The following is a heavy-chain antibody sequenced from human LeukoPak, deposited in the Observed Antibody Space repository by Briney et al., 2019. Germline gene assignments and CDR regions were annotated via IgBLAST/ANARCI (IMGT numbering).Heavy chain of an antibody. V-gene: IGHV3-49*04. J-gene: IGHJ4*02. D-gene: IGHD5-18*01. CDR2: ISSKGYGGTT. CDR1: GFIFGDYA. CDR3: ARGPHRYSLDYYFDY. Sequence: PGGSLRLSCAASGFIFGDYAMNWVRQAPGKGLEWIAFISSKGYGGTTEYAASVKGRFTLSRDDSNRIAYLQMNSLKTEDTAVYYCARGPHRYSLDYYFDYWGQGTLVTVSS.